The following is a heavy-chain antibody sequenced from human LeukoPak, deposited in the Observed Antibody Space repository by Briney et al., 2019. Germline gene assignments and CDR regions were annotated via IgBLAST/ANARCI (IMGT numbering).Heavy chain of an antibody. CDR2: INHSGST. CDR1: GGSFSGYY. D-gene: IGHD3-3*01. Sequence: PSETLSLTCAVYGGSFSGYYWSCIRQPPGKGLECIGEINHSGSTNYNPSLKSRVTISVDTSKNQFSLKLSPVTAADTAVYYCARGTYYDFWSGFNWFDPWGQGTLVTVSS. CDR3: ARGTYYDFWSGFNWFDP. V-gene: IGHV4-34*01. J-gene: IGHJ5*02.